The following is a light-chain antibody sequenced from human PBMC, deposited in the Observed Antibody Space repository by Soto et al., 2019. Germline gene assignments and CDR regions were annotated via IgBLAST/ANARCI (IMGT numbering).Light chain of an antibody. CDR2: AAS. V-gene: IGKV1-9*01. Sequence: DIQLTQSPSFLAASVGDRVTITCRASQGISNYLAWYQQKPGRAPKHLIYAASTLQTGVPSRFSGRGSGTEFTLTISSLQPEDFATYYCQQLNRYPFTFGPGTKVDIK. CDR1: QGISNY. CDR3: QQLNRYPFT. J-gene: IGKJ3*01.